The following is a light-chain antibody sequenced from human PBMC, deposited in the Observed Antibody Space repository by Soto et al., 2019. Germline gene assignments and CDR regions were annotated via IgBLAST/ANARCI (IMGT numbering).Light chain of an antibody. Sequence: QAVVTQPPSVSGAPGQRVTISCTGSSSNIGAGYDVHWYQQLPGTAPKLLIYGNSNRPSGVPDRFSGSKSGTSASLAITGXXAXXXXXYYCQSYDSSLSAPVFGTGTKVTVL. V-gene: IGLV1-40*01. CDR3: QSYDSSLSAPV. CDR1: SSNIGAGYD. J-gene: IGLJ1*01. CDR2: GNS.